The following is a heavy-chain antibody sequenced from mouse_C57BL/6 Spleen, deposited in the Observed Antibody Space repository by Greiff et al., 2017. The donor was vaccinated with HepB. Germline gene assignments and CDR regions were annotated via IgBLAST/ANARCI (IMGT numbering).Heavy chain of an antibody. V-gene: IGHV1-72*01. CDR2: IYPNSGGT. D-gene: IGHD1-1*01. CDR1: GYTFTSYW. J-gene: IGHJ1*03. CDR3: ARFITTVVARYFDV. Sequence: QVQLKQPGAELVKPGASVKLSCKASGYTFTSYWMHWVKQSPVRGLEWIGRIYPNSGGTKYNEKFKSKATLTVDKPSSTAYMQLSSLTSEDSAVYYCARFITTVVARYFDVWGTGTTVTVSS.